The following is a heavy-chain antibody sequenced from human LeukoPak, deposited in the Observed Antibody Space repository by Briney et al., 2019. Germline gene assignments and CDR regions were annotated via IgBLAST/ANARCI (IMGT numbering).Heavy chain of an antibody. V-gene: IGHV4-59*01. CDR1: GGSISSYY. J-gene: IGHJ4*02. CDR3: ARGRTFDN. Sequence: SETLSLTCTVSGGSISSYYLSWIRQPPGKGLEWIGNIYDRGSTKYNPSLKSRVTISVDTSKNQFSLRLSSVPAADTAVYYCARGRTFDNWGQGTLVTVSS. CDR2: IYDRGST.